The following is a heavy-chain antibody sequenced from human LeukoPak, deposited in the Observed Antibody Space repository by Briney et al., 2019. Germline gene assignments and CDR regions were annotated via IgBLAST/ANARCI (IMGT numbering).Heavy chain of an antibody. CDR3: ARWGAYDFTSYYYYGMDV. V-gene: IGHV1-8*01. Sequence: ASVKVSCKASGYTFTSYDINWVRQATGQGLERMGWMNPNSGNTGYAQKFQGRVTMTRNTSISTAYMELSSLRSEDTAVYYCARWGAYDFTSYYYYGMDVWGQGTTVTVSS. J-gene: IGHJ6*02. CDR1: GYTFTSYD. CDR2: MNPNSGNT. D-gene: IGHD3-3*01.